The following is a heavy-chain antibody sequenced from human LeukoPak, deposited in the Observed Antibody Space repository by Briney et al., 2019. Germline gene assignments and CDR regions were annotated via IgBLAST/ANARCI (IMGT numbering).Heavy chain of an antibody. V-gene: IGHV4-59*12. CDR2: IYYSGST. J-gene: IGHJ1*01. Sequence: SETLSLTCTLSGGSISSYYWSWIPQPPGNGLEWIGYIYYSGSTLYNPSLKSRLTISVDTSKNQFSLQLTSVTAAETAVYYCARAYSYYYHSSGYYAPKYFKQWGQGTLVTVSS. CDR3: ARAYSYYYHSSGYYAPKYFKQ. D-gene: IGHD3-22*01. CDR1: GGSISSYY.